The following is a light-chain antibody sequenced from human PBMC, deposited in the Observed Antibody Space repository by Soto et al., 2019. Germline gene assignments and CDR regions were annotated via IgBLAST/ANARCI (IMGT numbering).Light chain of an antibody. CDR1: QGISSY. Sequence: AIRMTQSPSSLSASTGDRVTITCRASQGISSYLAWYQQKPGKAPKLLIYKASTLKSGVPSRFSGSGSGTEFTLTISSLQSEDFAEYHCQQYNNWPQTFGQGTKVDIK. CDR2: KAS. V-gene: IGKV1-8*01. J-gene: IGKJ1*01. CDR3: QQYNNWPQT.